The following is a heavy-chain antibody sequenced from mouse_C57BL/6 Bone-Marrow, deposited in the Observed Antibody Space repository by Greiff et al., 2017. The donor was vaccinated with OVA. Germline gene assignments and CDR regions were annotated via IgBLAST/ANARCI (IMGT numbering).Heavy chain of an antibody. CDR3: TPYDGYYVDAMDY. CDR2: IDPENGDT. Sequence: EVQRVESGAELVRPGASVKLSCTASGFNIKDDYMHWVKQRPEQGLAWIGWIDPENGDTEYASKFQGKATITADTSSNTAYLQLSSLTSEDTAVYYCTPYDGYYVDAMDYWGQGTSVTVSS. CDR1: GFNIKDDY. V-gene: IGHV14-4*01. D-gene: IGHD2-3*01. J-gene: IGHJ4*01.